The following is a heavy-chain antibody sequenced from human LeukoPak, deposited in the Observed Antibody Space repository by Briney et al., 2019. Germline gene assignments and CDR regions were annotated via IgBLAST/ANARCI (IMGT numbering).Heavy chain of an antibody. CDR1: GFTFHNYG. V-gene: IGHV3-30*18. CDR3: AKSLSLTVRGVPLADS. CDR2: ISYDGNNK. D-gene: IGHD3-10*01. J-gene: IGHJ4*02. Sequence: GGSLRLSCAASGFTFHNYGMHWVRQAPGKGLEWVAVISYDGNNKYYADSVKGRFTISRDNSKDTLDLQMNSLRAEDTAVYYCAKSLSLTVRGVPLADSWGQGTLVTVSS.